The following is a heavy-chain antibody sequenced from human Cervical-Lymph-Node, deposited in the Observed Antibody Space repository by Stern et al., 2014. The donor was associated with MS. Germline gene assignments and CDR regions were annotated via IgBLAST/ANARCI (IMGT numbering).Heavy chain of an antibody. D-gene: IGHD7-27*01. CDR1: GYTFTGYY. J-gene: IGHJ6*02. Sequence: QVQLVQSGAEVKKPGASVKVSCKASGYTFTGYYMNWVRQAPGQGLEWMGWINPNSGGTNYAQKFQGWVTMTRDTSISTAYMELSRLRSDDTAVYYCARGQNWGGYYYYGMDVWGQGTTVTVSS. CDR3: ARGQNWGGYYYYGMDV. CDR2: INPNSGGT. V-gene: IGHV1-2*04.